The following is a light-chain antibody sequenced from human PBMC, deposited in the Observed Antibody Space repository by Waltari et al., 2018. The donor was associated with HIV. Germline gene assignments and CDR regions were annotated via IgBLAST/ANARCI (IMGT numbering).Light chain of an antibody. CDR1: TYHIRRNT. J-gene: IGLJ2*01. CDR3: ASWDDSLNGPV. Sequence: QSVLTQPPSASGTPAPRVPISCSGTTYHIRRNTVSWFQQFPGTAPKVLIYGKNQRPSGVPDRFSGSKSGTSASLAISGLQSEDEADYYCASWDDSLNGPVFGGGTKLTVV. V-gene: IGLV1-44*01. CDR2: GKN.